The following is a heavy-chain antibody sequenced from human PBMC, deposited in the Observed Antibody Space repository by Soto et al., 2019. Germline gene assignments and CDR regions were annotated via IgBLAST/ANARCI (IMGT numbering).Heavy chain of an antibody. V-gene: IGHV1-18*01. J-gene: IGHJ3*02. CDR2: ISAYKGNT. D-gene: IGHD5-12*01. Sequence: QVQLVQSGAAVKKPGASVKVSCKASGYTFTSYGISWVRQAPGQWLEWMGWISAYKGNTNSAQQPQGRVTKTTNTSTSTAYLELRSLRSDDTAVDYCARDARPRSLATIGGIWGQGTMVTVSS. CDR1: GYTFTSYG. CDR3: ARDARPRSLATIGGI.